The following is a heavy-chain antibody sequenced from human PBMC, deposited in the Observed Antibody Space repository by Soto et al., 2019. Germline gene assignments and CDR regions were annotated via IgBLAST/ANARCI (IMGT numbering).Heavy chain of an antibody. CDR2: IYYSGST. V-gene: IGHV4-31*03. Sequence: SETLSLTCTVSGGSISSGGYYWSWIRQHPGKGLGWIGYIYYSGSTYYNPSLKSRVTISVDTSKNQFSLKLSSVTAADTAVYYCARDFGYSYGYYYYGMDVWGQGTTVTV. CDR3: ARDFGYSYGYYYYGMDV. D-gene: IGHD5-18*01. J-gene: IGHJ6*02. CDR1: GGSISSGGYY.